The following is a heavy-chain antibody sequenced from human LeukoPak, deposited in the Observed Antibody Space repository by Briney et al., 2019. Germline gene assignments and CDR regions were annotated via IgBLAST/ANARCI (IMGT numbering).Heavy chain of an antibody. CDR1: GYSISSSVW. V-gene: IGHV4-28*01. CDR2: IYYSGST. Sequence: SDTLSLTSAVSGYSISSSVWWGWIRQPPGKGLEWIGYIYYSGSTYYNPSLKSRVTMSVDTSKNQFSLKLTSVTAVDTAVYYCARRDHFASFFDNWGQGTLVTVSS. D-gene: IGHD3-3*02. CDR3: ARRDHFASFFDN. J-gene: IGHJ4*02.